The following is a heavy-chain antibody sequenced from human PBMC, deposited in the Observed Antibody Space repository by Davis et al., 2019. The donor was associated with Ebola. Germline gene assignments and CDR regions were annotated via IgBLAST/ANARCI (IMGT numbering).Heavy chain of an antibody. J-gene: IGHJ4*02. CDR3: AKGTGANPAYHFDL. CDR1: GLTSSSYA. CDR2: IGGNGGST. Sequence: GGPLRPSCAASGLTSSSYAMSWARKAPGKGWEWVAVIGGNGGSTYYEDSLRGRSTFSRDNSKNTLYLQINSLTAEDTAVYYCAKGTGANPAYHFDLWGQGTLVTVSS. V-gene: IGHV3-23*01. D-gene: IGHD4/OR15-4a*01.